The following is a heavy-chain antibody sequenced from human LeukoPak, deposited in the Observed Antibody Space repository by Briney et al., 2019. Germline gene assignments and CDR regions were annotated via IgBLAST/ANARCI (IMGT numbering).Heavy chain of an antibody. D-gene: IGHD3-22*01. CDR2: ISSSRSYI. CDR3: ARGVVGDSSGYIPLNH. CDR1: GFTFGTYS. J-gene: IGHJ4*02. V-gene: IGHV3-21*01. Sequence: PGGSLRLXCAASGFTFGTYSMNWVRQAPGKGLEWVSSISSSRSYIYYADSVKGRFTISRDNAKNSLYLQMNSLRAEDTAVYYCARGVVGDSSGYIPLNHWGQGTLVTVSS.